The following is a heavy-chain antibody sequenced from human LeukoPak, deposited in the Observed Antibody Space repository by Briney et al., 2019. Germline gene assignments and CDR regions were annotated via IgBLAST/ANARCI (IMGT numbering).Heavy chain of an antibody. CDR2: IYVGGHT. J-gene: IGHJ4*02. CDR1: GFVVFNNY. CDR3: ARGPYYDSWSGAGY. D-gene: IGHD3-3*01. Sequence: GGSLRLSCEITGFVVFNNYMTWVRQAPGKGLEWVALIYVGGHTCHADSMRGRFAISSDNSKNMLYLHMNNLRAEDTAVYYCARGPYYDSWSGAGYWGQGTLVTVSS. V-gene: IGHV3-53*01.